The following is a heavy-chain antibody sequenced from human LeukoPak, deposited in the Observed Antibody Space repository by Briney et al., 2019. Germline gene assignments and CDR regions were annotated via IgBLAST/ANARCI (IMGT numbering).Heavy chain of an antibody. CDR3: ARGAGYSREVNFYHYMDV. D-gene: IGHD1-26*01. CDR2: IFASGST. Sequence: SETLSLTCTVSGGSISTNYRSWVRQPAGKGLEWIGRIFASGSTNYNPSLKSRVTMSVDTSKNQFSLNLTSVTAADTAVYYCARGAGYSREVNFYHYMDVWGKGTTVTVSS. J-gene: IGHJ6*03. CDR1: GGSISTNY. V-gene: IGHV4-4*07.